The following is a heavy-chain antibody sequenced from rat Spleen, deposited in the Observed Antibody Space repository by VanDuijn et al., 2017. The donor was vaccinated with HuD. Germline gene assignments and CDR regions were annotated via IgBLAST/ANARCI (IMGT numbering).Heavy chain of an antibody. CDR1: GFTFSDYN. V-gene: IGHV5-7*01. D-gene: IGHD4-3*01. CDR2: ISYDGSST. CDR3: ARHQAGYGYFDF. J-gene: IGHJ1*01. Sequence: EVQLVESGGGLVQPGRSLKLSCAASGFTFSDYNMAWVRQAPKKGLEWVATISYDGSSTYYRDSVKGRFTISRDNAKNTLYLQMDSLRSEDTATYYCARHQAGYGYFDFWGPGTMVTVSS.